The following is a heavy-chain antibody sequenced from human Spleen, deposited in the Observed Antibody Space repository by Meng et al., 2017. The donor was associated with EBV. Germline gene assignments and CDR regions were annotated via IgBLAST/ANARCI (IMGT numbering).Heavy chain of an antibody. Sequence: VQLSWWGAGLVTTSVTLSLTCCVCGRSLSCYYWTWIRQSPGRGLEWIGEINQSGSTNYNPSLKSRVSVSVDTSKNQFSLRVTSVTAADSALYYCAREAGPFFGVIVYDSWGQGTLVTVPS. CDR2: INQSGST. V-gene: IGHV4-34*01. D-gene: IGHD3-3*01. CDR1: GRSLSCYY. CDR3: AREAGPFFGVIVYDS. J-gene: IGHJ4*02.